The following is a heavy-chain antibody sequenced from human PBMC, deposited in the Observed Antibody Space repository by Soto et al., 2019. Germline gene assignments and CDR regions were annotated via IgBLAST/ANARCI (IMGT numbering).Heavy chain of an antibody. D-gene: IGHD1-7*01. CDR3: ARASQKELQGTLEDAFDI. CDR1: AFTFSSYS. CDR2: ISGSSTYI. Sequence: EVQLVESGGGLVKPGGSLRLSCAASAFTFSSYSMNWVRQAPGKGLEWVSSISGSSTYIYYADSVRGRFTISKDNAKNSLYLQMNSLRAEDTAVYYCARASQKELQGTLEDAFDIWGQGKMVIVS. J-gene: IGHJ3*02. V-gene: IGHV3-21*01.